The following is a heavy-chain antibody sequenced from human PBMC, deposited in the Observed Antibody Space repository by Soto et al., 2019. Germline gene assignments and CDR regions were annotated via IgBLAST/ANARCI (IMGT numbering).Heavy chain of an antibody. D-gene: IGHD6-19*01. Sequence: PGGSLRLSCAASGFTFSSYAMHWVRQAPGKGLEWVAVISYDGSNKYYADSVKGRFTISRDNSKNTLYLQMNSLRAEDTAVYYCARDLLQEWLEHYYYYYGMDVWGQGTTVTVSS. CDR2: ISYDGSNK. V-gene: IGHV3-30-3*01. J-gene: IGHJ6*02. CDR3: ARDLLQEWLEHYYYYYGMDV. CDR1: GFTFSSYA.